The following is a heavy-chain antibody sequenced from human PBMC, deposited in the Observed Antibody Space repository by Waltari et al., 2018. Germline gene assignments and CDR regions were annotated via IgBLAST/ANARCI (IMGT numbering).Heavy chain of an antibody. CDR2: IIPIFGTA. CDR1: GGTFSSYA. CDR3: AGDREGAARAGRYYYMDV. Sequence: QVQLVQSGAEVKKPGSSVKVSCKASGGTFSSYAISWVRQAPGQGLEWMGGIIPIFGTANYAQKFQGRVTITADETTSTAYMELSSLRSEDTAVDYCAGDREGAARAGRYYYMDVWGKGTTVTVSS. D-gene: IGHD6-6*01. J-gene: IGHJ6*03. V-gene: IGHV1-69*01.